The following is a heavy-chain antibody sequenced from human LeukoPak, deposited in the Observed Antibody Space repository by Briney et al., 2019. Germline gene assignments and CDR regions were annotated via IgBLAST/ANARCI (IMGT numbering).Heavy chain of an antibody. CDR1: GGTFSSYA. CDR2: MNPNSGNT. V-gene: IGHV1-8*02. CDR3: ARASGIAAAEIDY. J-gene: IGHJ4*02. D-gene: IGHD6-13*01. Sequence: GASVKVSCKASGGTFSSYAINWVRQATGQGLEWMGWMNPNSGNTGYAQKFQGRVTMTRNTSISTAYMELSSLRSEDTAVYYCARASGIAAAEIDYWGQGTLVTVSS.